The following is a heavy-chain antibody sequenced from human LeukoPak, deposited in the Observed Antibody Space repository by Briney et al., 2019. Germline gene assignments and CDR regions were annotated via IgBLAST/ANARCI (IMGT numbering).Heavy chain of an antibody. Sequence: PSETLSLNCTVSGGSISSYYWSWIRQPAGKGLEWIGRLYTSGSSNYNPSLQSRVTMSVDTSKNQFSLKLSSVTAADTAVYYCARGYCSGGSCYGEFDYWGQGTLVTVSS. J-gene: IGHJ4*02. CDR3: ARGYCSGGSCYGEFDY. CDR1: GGSISSYY. CDR2: LYTSGSS. D-gene: IGHD2-15*01. V-gene: IGHV4-4*07.